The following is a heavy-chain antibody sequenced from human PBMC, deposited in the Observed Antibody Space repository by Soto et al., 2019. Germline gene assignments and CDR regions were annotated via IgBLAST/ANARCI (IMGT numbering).Heavy chain of an antibody. J-gene: IGHJ4*02. CDR3: ARGPLGFLEWLSNFDY. Sequence: GSLRLSCAASGFTFSSYSMNWVRQAPGKGLEWVSYISSSSSTIYYADSVKGRFTISRDNAKNSLYLQMNSLRAEDTAVYYCARGPLGFLEWLSNFDYWGQGTLVTVSS. V-gene: IGHV3-48*01. CDR1: GFTFSSYS. D-gene: IGHD3-3*01. CDR2: ISSSSSTI.